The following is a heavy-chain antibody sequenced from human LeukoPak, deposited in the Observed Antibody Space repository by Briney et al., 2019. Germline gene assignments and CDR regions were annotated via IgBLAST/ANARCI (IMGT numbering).Heavy chain of an antibody. CDR3: AREGSSWERGWFDP. D-gene: IGHD6-13*01. CDR2: ISAYNGNT. CDR1: GYTFTSYE. J-gene: IGHJ5*02. V-gene: IGHV1-18*01. Sequence: GASVKVSCKASGYTFTSYEINWVRQAPGQGLEWMGWISAYNGNTNYAQKLQGRVTMTTDTSTSTAYMELRSLRSDDTAVYYCAREGSSWERGWFDPWGQGTLVTVSS.